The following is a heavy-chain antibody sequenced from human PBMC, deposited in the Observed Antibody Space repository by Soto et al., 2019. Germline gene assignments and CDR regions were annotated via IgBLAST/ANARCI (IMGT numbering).Heavy chain of an antibody. CDR2: ISYSAKT. CDR1: GYSITSGFY. J-gene: IGHJ4*02. Sequence: SETLSLTCVVSGYSITSGFYWGWVLQSPGKGLEWIGSISYSAKTFYNPSLASRLSIAVDTSMNQFSLRLTSVTAADTALYYCTRGAGAPWVRFDSWGQGTLVTVSS. D-gene: IGHD3-22*01. V-gene: IGHV4-38-2*01. CDR3: TRGAGAPWVRFDS.